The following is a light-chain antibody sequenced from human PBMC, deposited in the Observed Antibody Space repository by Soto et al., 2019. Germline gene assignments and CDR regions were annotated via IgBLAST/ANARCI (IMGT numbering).Light chain of an antibody. J-gene: IGKJ1*01. Sequence: DIQMTPSPSTLSASVGDRATITCRASQNINSWLAWYQQKPGKAPNLLIYEASSLESGVPSRFGGSGSGTEFTLTISSLQPDVFATYYCQHYNSYSEAFGQGTKVDI. CDR1: QNINSW. CDR3: QHYNSYSEA. V-gene: IGKV1-5*03. CDR2: EAS.